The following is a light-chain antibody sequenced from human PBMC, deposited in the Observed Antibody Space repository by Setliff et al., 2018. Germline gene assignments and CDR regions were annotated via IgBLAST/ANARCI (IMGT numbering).Light chain of an antibody. CDR1: QDITSG. CDR3: QQFKVFPLT. Sequence: AVQLTQSPTSLSASVGDRVTISCRASQDITSGLAWYQQKPGEPPRVLIFDASTLEIGVPSRFSGGGSGTDFTLTISSLQPEDFATYYCQQFKVFPLTFGGGTKVDIK. CDR2: DAS. J-gene: IGKJ4*01. V-gene: IGKV1-13*02.